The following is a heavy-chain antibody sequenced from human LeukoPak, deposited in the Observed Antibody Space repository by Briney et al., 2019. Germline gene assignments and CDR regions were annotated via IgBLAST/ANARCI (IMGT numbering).Heavy chain of an antibody. CDR3: ARGPTIAAAGRDYYYYGMDV. CDR1: GGSLIDYY. V-gene: IGHV4-34*01. J-gene: IGHJ6*02. CDR2: ISHSGST. D-gene: IGHD6-13*01. Sequence: SETLSLTCAVSGGSLIDYYWSWIRQPPGKGLEWIAEISHSGSTRYSPSLKSRVTVSVDTSNNQFFLNLTSVTAADTAVYYCARGPTIAAAGRDYYYYGMDVWGQGTTVAVSS.